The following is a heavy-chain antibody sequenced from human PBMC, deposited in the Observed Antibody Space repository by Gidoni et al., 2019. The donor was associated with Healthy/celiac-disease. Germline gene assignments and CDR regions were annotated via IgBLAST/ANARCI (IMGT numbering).Heavy chain of an antibody. Sequence: QVQLVQSGAEVKKPGASVKVSCKASGYPFTSYYMHWVRQAPGQGLEWMVIINPSGGSTSYAQKFQGRVTMTRDTSTSTVYMELSSLRSEDTAVYYCARSTILDSSGWAPGYWGQGTLVTVSS. V-gene: IGHV1-46*01. J-gene: IGHJ4*02. CDR3: ARSTILDSSGWAPGY. CDR1: GYPFTSYY. CDR2: INPSGGST. D-gene: IGHD3-22*01.